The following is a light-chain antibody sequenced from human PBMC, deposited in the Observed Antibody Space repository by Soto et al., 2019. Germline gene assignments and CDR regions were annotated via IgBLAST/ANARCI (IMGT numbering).Light chain of an antibody. J-gene: IGKJ4*01. CDR2: GVV. V-gene: IGKV3-11*01. Sequence: EIVLTQSPATLSLSPGESATLTCRASEGVRSFLAWYQQKPGQAPRLLIYGVVNRATGIPARFSGSGSGTDFTLTISSLETEDFAVYFCQQRSNWPLTFGGGTKVEIK. CDR3: QQRSNWPLT. CDR1: EGVRSF.